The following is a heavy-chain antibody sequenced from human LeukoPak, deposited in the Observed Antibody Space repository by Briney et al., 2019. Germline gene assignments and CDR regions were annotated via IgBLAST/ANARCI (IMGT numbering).Heavy chain of an antibody. CDR3: SKEASSGYLDY. CDR1: GFTFSSYA. CDR2: MSGSSGST. D-gene: IGHD3-22*01. V-gene: IGHV3-23*01. J-gene: IGHJ4*02. Sequence: GGSLRLSCAASGFTFSSYAMSWGRQAPGKGVGRVTAMSGSSGSTYYADALKCQYTISRDNSNNTLYLQMNSLRAEDTAVYYCSKEASSGYLDYWGQGTLVTVSS.